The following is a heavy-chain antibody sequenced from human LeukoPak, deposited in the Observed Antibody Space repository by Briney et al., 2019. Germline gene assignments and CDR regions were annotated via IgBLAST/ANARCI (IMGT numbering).Heavy chain of an antibody. CDR3: ASPCCSTSCYFEFDY. J-gene: IGHJ4*02. V-gene: IGHV4-39*01. D-gene: IGHD2-2*01. CDR2: IYYSGST. CDR1: GGSISSSSYH. Sequence: SETLSLTCTVSGGSISSSSYHWGWIRQPPGKGLEWIGSIYYSGSTYYNPSLKSRVTISVDTSKNQFSLKLSSVTAADTAVYYCASPCCSTSCYFEFDYWGQGTLVTVSS.